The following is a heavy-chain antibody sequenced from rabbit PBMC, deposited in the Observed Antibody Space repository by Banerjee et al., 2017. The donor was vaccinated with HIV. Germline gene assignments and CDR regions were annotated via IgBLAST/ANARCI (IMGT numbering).Heavy chain of an antibody. V-gene: IGHV1S45*01. CDR3: ARDLDGGTSL. CDR2: IDTNSDST. Sequence: QQQLVESGGGLVKPEGSLTLTCKASGFDLSRYYYMCWVRQAPGKGLELIACIDTNSDSTSYASWAKGRFTISKTSSTTVTLQMTSLTAADTATYFCARDLDGGTSLWGPGTLVTVS. CDR1: GFDLSRYYY. J-gene: IGHJ4*01. D-gene: IGHD8-1*01.